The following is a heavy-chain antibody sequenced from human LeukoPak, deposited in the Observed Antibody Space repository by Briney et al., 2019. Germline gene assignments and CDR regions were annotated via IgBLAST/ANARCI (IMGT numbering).Heavy chain of an antibody. CDR2: ISAYNGNT. J-gene: IGHJ3*02. D-gene: IGHD3-10*01. CDR1: GYTFTSYG. V-gene: IGHV1-18*01. Sequence: GASVKVSCKDSGYTFTSYGTSWVRQALGQGLEWMGWISAYNGNTNYAQKLQGRVTMTTDTSTSTAYMELRSLRSDDTAVYYCARDSKRWLRWFGELLPAFDIWGQGTMVTVSS. CDR3: ARDSKRWLRWFGELLPAFDI.